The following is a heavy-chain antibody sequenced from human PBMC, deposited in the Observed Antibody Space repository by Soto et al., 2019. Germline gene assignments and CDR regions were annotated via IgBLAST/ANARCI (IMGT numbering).Heavy chain of an antibody. V-gene: IGHV1-18*01. J-gene: IGHJ3*02. Sequence: QVQLVQSGAEVKKPGASVKVSCKASGYTFTSYGISWVRQAPGQGLEWMGWISAYNGNTNYAQKLQGRVTMTTDTSTSTAYMELSRLRSDDTAVYYCARKPPSYCSSTSCQVDAFDIWGQGTMVTVSS. CDR3: ARKPPSYCSSTSCQVDAFDI. CDR1: GYTFTSYG. D-gene: IGHD2-2*01. CDR2: ISAYNGNT.